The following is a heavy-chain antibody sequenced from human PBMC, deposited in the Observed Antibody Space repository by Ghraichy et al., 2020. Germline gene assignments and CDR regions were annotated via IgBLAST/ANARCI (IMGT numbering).Heavy chain of an antibody. J-gene: IGHJ2*01. Sequence: SETLSLTCAVYGGSFSGYYWSWIRQPPGKGLEWIGEINHSGSTNYNPSLKSRVTISVDTSKNQFSLKLSSVTAADTAVYYCARLNHRRLWANWYFDLWGRGTLVTVSS. CDR1: GGSFSGYY. CDR3: ARLNHRRLWANWYFDL. V-gene: IGHV4-34*01. CDR2: INHSGST. D-gene: IGHD1-14*01.